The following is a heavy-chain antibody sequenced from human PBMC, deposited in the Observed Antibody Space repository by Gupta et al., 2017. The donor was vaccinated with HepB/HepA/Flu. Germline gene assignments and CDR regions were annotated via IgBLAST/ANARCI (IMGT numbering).Heavy chain of an antibody. J-gene: IGHJ2*01. V-gene: IGHV3-7*01. CDR2: IRYDGVEK. Sequence: ELQLVDSGGDLVQPVGSLRLPSAAAGFPFDTSWMAWVRQAPGKELEWVGKIRYDGVEKYYVDSVRGRFTISRDNAKNSLSLQMNSLRVEDTSAYYCARARYGGNSVYFDLWGRGTLVTVSS. CDR1: GFPFDTSW. CDR3: ARARYGGNSVYFDL. D-gene: IGHD4-23*01.